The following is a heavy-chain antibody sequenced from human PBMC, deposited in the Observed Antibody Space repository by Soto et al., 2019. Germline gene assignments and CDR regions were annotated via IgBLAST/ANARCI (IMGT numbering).Heavy chain of an antibody. V-gene: IGHV3-7*01. J-gene: IGHJ3*02. CDR2: IKQDGSEK. CDR1: GFTFSSYG. CDR3: ARDQDDSSDAFDI. Sequence: PGGSLRLSCAASGFTFSSYGMHWVRQAPGKGLEWVANIKQDGSEKYYVDSVKGRFTISRDNAKNSLYLQMNSLRAEDTAVYYCARDQDDSSDAFDIWGQGTMVTVSS. D-gene: IGHD3-3*01.